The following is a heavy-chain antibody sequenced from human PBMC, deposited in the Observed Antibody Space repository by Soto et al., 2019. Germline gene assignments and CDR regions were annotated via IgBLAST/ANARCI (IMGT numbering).Heavy chain of an antibody. V-gene: IGHV1-69*12. CDR2: IIPIFGTA. J-gene: IGHJ6*02. Sequence: QVQLVQSGAEVKKPGSSVKVSCKASGGTFSSYAISWVRQAPGQGLEWMGGIIPIFGTANYAQKFQGRVTITADESTSTAYMELSSLRSEDTAVYYCARPGTVAAIYYYYYYGMDVWGQGTKVTVSS. CDR3: ARPGTVAAIYYYYYYGMDV. CDR1: GGTFSSYA. D-gene: IGHD2-15*01.